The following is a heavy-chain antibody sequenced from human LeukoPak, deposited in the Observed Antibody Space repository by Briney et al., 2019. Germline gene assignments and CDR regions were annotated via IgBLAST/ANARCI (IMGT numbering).Heavy chain of an antibody. V-gene: IGHV3-21*01. CDR3: ARSDYGGNSASDY. D-gene: IGHD4-23*01. CDR2: ISSSSSYI. Sequence: GGSVRLSCAASGFTFSSYSMNWVRQAPGEGLEWVSSISSSSSYIYYADSVKGRFTISRDNAKNSLYLQMNSLRAEDTAVYYCARSDYGGNSASDYWGQGTLVTVSS. CDR1: GFTFSSYS. J-gene: IGHJ4*02.